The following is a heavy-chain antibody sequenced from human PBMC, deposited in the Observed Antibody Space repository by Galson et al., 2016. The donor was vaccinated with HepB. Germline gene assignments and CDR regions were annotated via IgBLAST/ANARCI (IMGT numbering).Heavy chain of an antibody. CDR3: ARGHYSRWLSWYDL. Sequence: QSGAEVKKPGESLQISCTVSGDNRTNYWIAWVRQMPEKSLGWMGIIYLADSDARYSPSFQGQFSISADKSISTAYLHWSTLKTSDTAIYYCARGHYSRWLSWYDLWGRGTRVTVSS. CDR1: GDNRTNYW. CDR2: IYLADSDA. V-gene: IGHV5-51*01. D-gene: IGHD6-13*01. J-gene: IGHJ5*02.